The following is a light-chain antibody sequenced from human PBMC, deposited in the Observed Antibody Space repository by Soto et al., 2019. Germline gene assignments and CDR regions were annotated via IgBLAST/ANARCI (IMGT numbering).Light chain of an antibody. CDR3: SSYTSSSTLDV. CDR1: TRNVGGYNY. Sequence: QSARTHPPPGLGSPGRPSTFSSPGTTRNVGGYNYVSWYQQHPGKAPKLMIYDVSNRPSGVSNRFSGSKSGNTASLTISGLQAEDEADYYCSSYTSSSTLDVFGTGTKLTVL. V-gene: IGLV2-14*01. CDR2: DVS. J-gene: IGLJ1*01.